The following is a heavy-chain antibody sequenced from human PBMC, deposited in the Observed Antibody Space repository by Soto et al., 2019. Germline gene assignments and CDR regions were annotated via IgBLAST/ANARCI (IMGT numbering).Heavy chain of an antibody. CDR2: IWYDGSNK. V-gene: IGHV3-33*01. Sequence: QVQLVESGGGVVQPGRSLRLSCAASGFTFSSYGMHWVRQAPGKGLEWVAVIWYDGSNKYYADSVKGRFTISRDNSKNTLYLQMNSLRAEDTAVYYCARGGIQLWSYFDYWGLGTLVTVSS. D-gene: IGHD5-18*01. CDR3: ARGGIQLWSYFDY. CDR1: GFTFSSYG. J-gene: IGHJ4*02.